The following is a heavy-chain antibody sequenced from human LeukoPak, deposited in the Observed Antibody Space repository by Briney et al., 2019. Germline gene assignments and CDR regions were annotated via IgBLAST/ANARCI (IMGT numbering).Heavy chain of an antibody. CDR1: GASVSSSH. V-gene: IGHV4-59*02. CDR2: LGYTGKT. D-gene: IGHD2/OR15-2a*01. Sequence: PSETLSLTCVVSGASVSSSHWNWIRQLPGKRLEWIDCLGYTGKTDYNPSLTSRVAISLGTSQNQVSLKLRSVTAADTAVYYCSEGYFEPFAHWGQGILVTVSS. J-gene: IGHJ4*02. CDR3: SEGYFEPFAH.